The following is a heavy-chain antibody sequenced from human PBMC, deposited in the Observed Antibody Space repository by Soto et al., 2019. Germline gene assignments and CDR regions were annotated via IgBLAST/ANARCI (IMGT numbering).Heavy chain of an antibody. CDR3: YGSGSPYYYYMDV. CDR1: GGSISSYY. CDR2: IYYSGST. V-gene: IGHV4-59*01. J-gene: IGHJ6*03. Sequence: SETLSLTCTVSGGSISSYYWSWIRQPPGKGLEWIGYIYYSGSTNYNPSLKSRVTISVDTSKNQFSLKLSSVTAADTAVYYCYGSGSPYYYYMDVWGKGTTVTVSS. D-gene: IGHD3-10*01.